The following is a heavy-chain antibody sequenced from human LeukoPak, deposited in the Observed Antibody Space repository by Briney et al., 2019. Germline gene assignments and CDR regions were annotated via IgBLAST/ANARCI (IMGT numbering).Heavy chain of an antibody. V-gene: IGHV7-4-1*02. Sequence: ASVKVSCKASGYTFTSYAMNWVRQAPGQGLEWMAWINTNTGNPTYAQGFTGRFVFSLDTSVSTAYLQISSLKAEDTAVYYCARDPPLIAVAGRGGHYWGQGTLVTVSS. J-gene: IGHJ4*02. D-gene: IGHD6-19*01. CDR3: ARDPPLIAVAGRGGHY. CDR2: INTNTGNP. CDR1: GYTFTSYA.